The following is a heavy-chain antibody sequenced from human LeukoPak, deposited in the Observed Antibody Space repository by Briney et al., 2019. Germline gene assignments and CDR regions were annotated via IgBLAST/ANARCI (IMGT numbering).Heavy chain of an antibody. CDR1: GDSISNGVKY. J-gene: IGHJ4*02. CDR3: ARDQVECTGGTCQSRVGFDF. Sequence: SETLSLTCTVSGDSISNGVKYWSWIRQHPGRGLEWIVYIYHSGRSYYNPSLKSRITMSVDTSKNQFSLYLSSVTAADTAVYYCARDQVECTGGTCQSRVGFDFWGQGTLVTVSS. D-gene: IGHD2-8*02. CDR2: IYHSGRS. V-gene: IGHV4-31*03.